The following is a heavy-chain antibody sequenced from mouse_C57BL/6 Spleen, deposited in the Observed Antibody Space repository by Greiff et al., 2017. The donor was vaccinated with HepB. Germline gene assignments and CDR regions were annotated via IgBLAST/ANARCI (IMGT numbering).Heavy chain of an antibody. D-gene: IGHD3-1*01. CDR3: ARHGRGLPGAMDY. Sequence: EVHLVESGGDLVKPGGSLKLSCAASGFTFSSYGMSWVRQTPDKRLEWVATISSGGSYNYYPDSVKGRFTISRDNAKNTLYLQMSSLKSEDTAMYYCARHGRGLPGAMDYWGQGTSVTVSS. CDR2: ISSGGSYN. J-gene: IGHJ4*01. V-gene: IGHV5-6*01. CDR1: GFTFSSYG.